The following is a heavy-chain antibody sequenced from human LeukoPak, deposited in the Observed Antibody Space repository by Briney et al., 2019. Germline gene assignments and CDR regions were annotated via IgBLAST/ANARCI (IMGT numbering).Heavy chain of an antibody. CDR2: ISSSSSYI. Sequence: GGSLRLSCAASGFSFSIYSLNWVRQAPGKGLEWVSSISSSSSYIYYADSVKGRFTISRDNAKNSLYLQMNSLRAEDTAVYYCARDTINYYGSGSYFSFDYWGQGTLVTVSS. V-gene: IGHV3-21*01. D-gene: IGHD3-10*01. CDR3: ARDTINYYGSGSYFSFDY. J-gene: IGHJ4*02. CDR1: GFSFSIYS.